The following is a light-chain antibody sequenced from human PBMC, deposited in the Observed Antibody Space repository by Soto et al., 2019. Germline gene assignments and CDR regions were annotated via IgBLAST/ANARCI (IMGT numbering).Light chain of an antibody. CDR2: AIS. V-gene: IGKV1-6*01. CDR3: LHYYNYPIT. CDR1: QDIRND. Sequence: AIQMTQSPSSLSASVGDRVTITCRASQDIRNDLGWFQQKPGKAPKLLIYAISTLETGVPSRFSGSGSGTYFTLTISSLQPDDFATYFCLHYYNYPITFGQGTRLDMK. J-gene: IGKJ5*01.